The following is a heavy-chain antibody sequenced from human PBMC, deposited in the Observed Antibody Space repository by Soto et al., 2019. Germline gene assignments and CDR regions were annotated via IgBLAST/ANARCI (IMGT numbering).Heavy chain of an antibody. J-gene: IGHJ5*02. V-gene: IGHV1-69*06. CDR2: IIPVFGSP. D-gene: IGHD1-7*01. CDR1: GDTFTSHT. CDR3: ARDISGTNNGLDP. Sequence: VQLVQSGAEVKKPGSSVRVSCETSGDTFTSHTVNWLRQAPGQGLEWMGGIIPVFGSPNYAEKFQGRLTITADTSTNTAYMELRRLTSEDTAVYFCARDISGTNNGLDPWGQGTLVPVSP.